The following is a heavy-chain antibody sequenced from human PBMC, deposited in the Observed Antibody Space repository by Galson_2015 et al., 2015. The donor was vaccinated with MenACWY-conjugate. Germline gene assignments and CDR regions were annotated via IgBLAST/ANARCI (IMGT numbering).Heavy chain of an antibody. CDR2: IYWDDDK. Sequence: PALVKPTQTLTLTCTFSGFSLTTSGVGVGWIRQPPGKALDWLALIYWDDDKRYSPSLKSRLTITKDTSKNQVVLTMTNMDPVDTATYYCAHGTFDISTGYYWFDAFDIWGQGTVVTVSS. D-gene: IGHD3-9*01. CDR3: AHGTFDISTGYYWFDAFDI. CDR1: GFSLTTSGVG. J-gene: IGHJ3*02. V-gene: IGHV2-5*02.